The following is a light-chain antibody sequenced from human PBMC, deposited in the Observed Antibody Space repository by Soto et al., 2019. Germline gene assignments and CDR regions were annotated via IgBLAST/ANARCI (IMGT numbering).Light chain of an antibody. CDR1: SSNIGYNN. V-gene: IGLV1-47*01. CDR2: RSN. CDR3: AAWDDILSGVL. J-gene: IGLJ2*01. Sequence: QSVLTQPPSASGTPGQRVTISCSGSSSNIGYNNVSWYQQLPGTAPKLLIYRSNQPPSGVPDRFSDSKSDTSASLAISGRRSEDEADYYCAAWDDILSGVLFGGGTKVTVL.